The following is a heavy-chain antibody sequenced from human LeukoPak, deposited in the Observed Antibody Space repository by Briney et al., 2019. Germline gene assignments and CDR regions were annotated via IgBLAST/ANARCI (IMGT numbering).Heavy chain of an antibody. J-gene: IGHJ6*02. V-gene: IGHV3-30*02. CDR2: IRSIGNEK. Sequence: GGSLRLSCVASGFNFRGYAMHWVRQAPGKGLEWMALIRSIGNEKYYIDAVQGRFTISRDNSRSTLFLQMNSLRPEDTAVYYCAKDRDGSDSFKKGMDVWGQGTTVTVSS. CDR3: AKDRDGSDSFKKGMDV. D-gene: IGHD3-10*01. CDR1: GFNFRGYA.